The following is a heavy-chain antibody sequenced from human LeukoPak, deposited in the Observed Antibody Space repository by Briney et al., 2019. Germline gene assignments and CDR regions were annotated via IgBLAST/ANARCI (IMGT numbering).Heavy chain of an antibody. D-gene: IGHD2-2*02. CDR3: ARERYQLLYRALDV. Sequence: PGGSLRLSCAASGFTFSSYWMSWVRQAPGKGLEWVANIKQDESEKYYVDSVKGRFTISRDNAKNSLYLQMNSLRAEDTAVYYCARERYQLLYRALDVWGKGTTVTVSS. CDR2: IKQDESEK. V-gene: IGHV3-7*01. CDR1: GFTFSSYW. J-gene: IGHJ6*04.